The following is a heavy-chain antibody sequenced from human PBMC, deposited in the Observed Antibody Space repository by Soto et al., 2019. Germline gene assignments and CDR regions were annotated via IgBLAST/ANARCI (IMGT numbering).Heavy chain of an antibody. D-gene: IGHD2-15*01. CDR3: ARGGGGSYCSGGSCFFDY. CDR2: IWYDGSNK. J-gene: IGHJ4*02. Sequence: ESGGGVVQPGRSLRLSCAASGFTFSTYGMHWVRQAPGKGLEWVAIIWYDGSNKYYTDSVKGRFTISRDNSKNTLYLQMNSLRVEDTAVYYCARGGGGSYCSGGSCFFDYWGQGTLVTVSS. V-gene: IGHV3-33*01. CDR1: GFTFSTYG.